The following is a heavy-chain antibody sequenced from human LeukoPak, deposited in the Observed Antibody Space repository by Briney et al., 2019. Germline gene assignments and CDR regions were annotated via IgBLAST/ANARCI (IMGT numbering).Heavy chain of an antibody. Sequence: SSETLPLTCTVSAYSISSGYFWGWIRPPPGKGPEWIGSIFHSGSVYYNPSLQSRVTISVDTSTNRFSLKLTSVTAADTALYYCARVVASTSIDSWGQGTLVTVSS. V-gene: IGHV4-38-2*02. D-gene: IGHD2-15*01. CDR2: IFHSGSV. CDR3: ARVVASTSIDS. J-gene: IGHJ4*02. CDR1: AYSISSGYF.